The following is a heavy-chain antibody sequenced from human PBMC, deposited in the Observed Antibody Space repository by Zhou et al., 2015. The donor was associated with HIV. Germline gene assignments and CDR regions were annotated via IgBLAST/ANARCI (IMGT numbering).Heavy chain of an antibody. CDR1: GGAFSNYA. J-gene: IGHJ4*01. Sequence: QVQLVQSGAEVKKPGSSVKVSCKASGGAFSNYAISWVRQAPGQGLEWMGGLIPIFGTPNYAQKFQGRVTITADKSTSTAYMELSSLRSDDTAMYYCARAHEGDYDTPAYYSGGYWGQGTLVAVSS. CDR3: ARAHEGDYDTPAYYSGGY. CDR2: LIPIFGTP. V-gene: IGHV1-69*06. D-gene: IGHD3-22*01.